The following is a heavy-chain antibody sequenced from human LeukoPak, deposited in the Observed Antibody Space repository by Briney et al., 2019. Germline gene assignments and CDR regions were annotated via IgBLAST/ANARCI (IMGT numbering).Heavy chain of an antibody. D-gene: IGHD6-13*01. CDR1: GFTVSSNY. V-gene: IGHV3-66*01. CDR3: ARCGSSWYFDY. J-gene: IGHJ4*02. CDR2: IYSGGST. Sequence: GGSLRLSCAASGFTVSSNYMSWVRQAPGKGLEWVSVIYSGGSTYYADSVKGRLTISRDNSKNTLYLQMNSLRAEDTAVYYCARCGSSWYFDYWGQGTLVTVSS.